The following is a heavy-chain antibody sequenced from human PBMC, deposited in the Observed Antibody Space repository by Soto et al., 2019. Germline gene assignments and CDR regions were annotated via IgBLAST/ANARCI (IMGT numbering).Heavy chain of an antibody. V-gene: IGHV3-30*18. Sequence: XVSLRLSCAASGFTFRNFGMHWVRQAPGKGLEWVAVISYDGTNKYYADSVKGRFTISRDNSKNTLYLQINSLRAEDTAVYYCAKAVPPFVVVTASDYWGQGTLVTVSS. J-gene: IGHJ4*02. CDR1: GFTFRNFG. CDR3: AKAVPPFVVVTASDY. CDR2: ISYDGTNK. D-gene: IGHD2-21*02.